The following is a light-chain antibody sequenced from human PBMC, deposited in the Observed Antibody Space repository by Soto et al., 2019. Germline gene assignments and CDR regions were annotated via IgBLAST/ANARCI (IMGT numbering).Light chain of an antibody. CDR1: QSVTSNY. V-gene: IGKV3-20*01. Sequence: ESVMTQSPGTLSVAPEERATLSCRASQSVTSNYLAWYQQRPGQAPRLLIYGVSNRATGIPDRFSGSGSGTDFTLTISRLEPEDFAVYYCQQYDSSPLTFGGGTKVDIK. CDR2: GVS. J-gene: IGKJ4*01. CDR3: QQYDSSPLT.